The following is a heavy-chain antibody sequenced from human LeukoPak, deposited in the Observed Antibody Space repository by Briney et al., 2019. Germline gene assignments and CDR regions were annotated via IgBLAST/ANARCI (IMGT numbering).Heavy chain of an antibody. CDR1: EFTVTSNY. V-gene: IGHV3-53*01. D-gene: IGHD6-6*01. CDR3: ATGGAARSAGH. Sequence: GGSLRLSCAASEFTVTSNYMSWVRQAPGKGLKWVSVIYSGDDTYYADSVKGRFTISRDNSKNLVYLQMNSLRAEDTAVYYCATGGAARSAGHWGQGTLVTVSS. CDR2: IYSGDDT. J-gene: IGHJ4*02.